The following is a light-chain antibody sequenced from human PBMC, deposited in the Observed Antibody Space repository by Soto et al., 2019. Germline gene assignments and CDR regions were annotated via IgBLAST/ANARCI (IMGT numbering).Light chain of an antibody. J-gene: IGLJ3*02. CDR3: AVWDDSLTGWV. CDR1: SSNIGSRY. Sequence: QSVLTQPPSASGTPGQSLTISCSGSSSNIGSRYVYWYQHLPGTAPKFLMYRNGQRPSGAPDRFSGSQSGTSASLAISGLRSEDEADYYCAVWDDSLTGWVFGGGTQLTVL. V-gene: IGLV1-47*01. CDR2: RNG.